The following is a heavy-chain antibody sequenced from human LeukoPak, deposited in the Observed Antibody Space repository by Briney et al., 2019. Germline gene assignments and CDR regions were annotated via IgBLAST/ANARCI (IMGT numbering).Heavy chain of an antibody. CDR3: ASAPFFCSGDSCPYDMDV. D-gene: IGHD2-15*01. V-gene: IGHV3-33*01. CDR2: IWDDGSYK. CDR1: GFVFSSFA. J-gene: IGHJ6*03. Sequence: GGSLRLSCAASGFVFSSFAMHWVRQAPGKGLEWVATIWDDGSYKYHTDSVKGRFTITRDNSNNTLYLQMNGLRAEDTAVYYCASAPFFCSGDSCPYDMDVWGKGTLVTVSS.